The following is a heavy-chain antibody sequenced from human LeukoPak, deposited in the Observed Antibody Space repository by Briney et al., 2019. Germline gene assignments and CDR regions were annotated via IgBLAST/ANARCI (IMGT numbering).Heavy chain of an antibody. D-gene: IGHD2-2*01. J-gene: IGHJ5*02. CDR2: ISYSGST. CDR3: ARATGGVAAADFDP. Sequence: SETLSLTCTVSGCSISTGGSYWSWIRLHPGKGLGWIGFISYSGSTNYNPSLKSRLNISLDTSKKQFSLNLSSVTAADTAVYCCARATGGVAAADFDPWGQGTLVTVSS. CDR1: GCSISTGGSY. V-gene: IGHV4-31*03.